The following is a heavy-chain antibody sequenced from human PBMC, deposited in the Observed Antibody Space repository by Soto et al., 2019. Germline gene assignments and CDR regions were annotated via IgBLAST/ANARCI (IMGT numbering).Heavy chain of an antibody. J-gene: IGHJ4*02. D-gene: IGHD3-22*01. CDR1: GVSIGSGDCY. V-gene: IGHV4-30-4*01. CDR3: ARERPPIYYYDSSGPFDY. Sequence: SETRSHTSTVSGVSIGSGDCYLSWNRQPPGKGLEWIGYIYYSGSTYYNPSLKSRVTISVDTSKNQFSLKLSSVTAADTAVYYCARERPPIYYYDSSGPFDYWGQGNLVTVS. CDR2: IYYSGST.